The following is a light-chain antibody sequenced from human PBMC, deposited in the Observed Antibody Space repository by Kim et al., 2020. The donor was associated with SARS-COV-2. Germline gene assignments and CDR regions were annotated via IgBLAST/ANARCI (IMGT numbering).Light chain of an antibody. V-gene: IGKV1-39*01. CDR2: AAS. Sequence: SVGDRVTMSGRASQSISSYLNWYQQKPGKAPKILIYAASRLQSGVPSRFSGSGSGTDFTLTISSLQPEDVATYYWQQSYSTPYTFGQGTKLEI. CDR3: QQSYSTPYT. J-gene: IGKJ2*01. CDR1: QSISSY.